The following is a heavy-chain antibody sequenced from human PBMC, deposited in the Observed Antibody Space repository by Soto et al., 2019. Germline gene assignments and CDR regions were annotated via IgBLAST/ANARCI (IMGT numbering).Heavy chain of an antibody. D-gene: IGHD3-10*01. CDR3: ARGSTDSYPGSRIFDF. CDR2: ITDTGGDA. J-gene: IGHJ4*02. CDR1: GVTFESRA. Sequence: PGGSLGLSCVACGVTFESRAIGGVLQAPGEGLQCVSTITDTGGDAKYADSVRGRFVISRDNSKKILYLQMTSLTAEDSAMYFCARGSTDSYPGSRIFDFWGRGTLVTVSS. V-gene: IGHV3-23*01.